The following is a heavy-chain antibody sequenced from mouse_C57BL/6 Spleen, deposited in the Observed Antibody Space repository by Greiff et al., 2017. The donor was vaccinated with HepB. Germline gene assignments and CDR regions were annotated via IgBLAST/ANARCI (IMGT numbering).Heavy chain of an antibody. V-gene: IGHV3-6*01. Sequence: VQLKESGPGLVKPSQSLSLTCSVTGYSITSGYYWNWIRQFPGKKLEWMGYISYDGSNNYNPSLKNRISITRDTSKNQFFMKLNSVTTEDTATYYCARRLTGYFDYWGQGTTLTVSS. CDR2: ISYDGSN. J-gene: IGHJ2*01. CDR3: ARRLTGYFDY. CDR1: GYSITSGYY. D-gene: IGHD3-2*02.